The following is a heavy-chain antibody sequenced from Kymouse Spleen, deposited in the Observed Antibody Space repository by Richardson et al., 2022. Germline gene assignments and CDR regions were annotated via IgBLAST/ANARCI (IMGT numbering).Heavy chain of an antibody. CDR2: INHSGST. V-gene: IGHV4-34*01. CDR1: GGSFSGYY. Sequence: QVQLQQWGAGLLKPSETLSLTCAVYGGSFSGYYWSWIRQPPGKGLEWIGEINHSGSTNYNPSLKSRVTISVDTSKNQFSLKLSSVTAADTAVYYCARASLGYSGYGFDPWGQGTLVTVSS. J-gene: IGHJ5*02. D-gene: IGHD5-12*01. CDR3: ARASLGYSGYGFDP.